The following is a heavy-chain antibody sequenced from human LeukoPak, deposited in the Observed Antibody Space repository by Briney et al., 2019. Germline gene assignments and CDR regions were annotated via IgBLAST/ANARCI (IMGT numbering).Heavy chain of an antibody. CDR2: IYPGDSDT. V-gene: IGHV5-51*01. CDR1: GYSFSNYW. Sequence: GESPKISCKGSGYSFSNYWNDRVRQMPGKGLEWMGIIYPGDSDTRFSPAFQGKVPISADKSNSTAYLQWSSLKASDTDMFYCFCVEEGRIRYVDYWGQGTLVTVSS. D-gene: IGHD3-9*01. J-gene: IGHJ4*02. CDR3: FCVEEGRIRYVDY.